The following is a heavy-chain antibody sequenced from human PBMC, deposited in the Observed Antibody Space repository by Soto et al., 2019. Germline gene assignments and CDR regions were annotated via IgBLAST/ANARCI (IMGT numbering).Heavy chain of an antibody. D-gene: IGHD3-22*01. V-gene: IGHV1-3*01. CDR2: INAGNGNT. CDR3: ARRYYDSSGYYYPQPLDY. J-gene: IGHJ4*02. Sequence: QVQLVQSGAEVKKPGASVKVSCKASGYTFTSYAMHWVRQAPGQRLEWMRWINAGNGNTKYSQKFQGRVTITRDTSASTAYMELSSLRSEDTAVYYCARRYYDSSGYYYPQPLDYWGQGTLVTVSS. CDR1: GYTFTSYA.